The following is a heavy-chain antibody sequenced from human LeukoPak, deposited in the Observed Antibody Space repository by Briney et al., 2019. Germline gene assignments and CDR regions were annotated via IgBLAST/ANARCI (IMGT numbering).Heavy chain of an antibody. CDR2: IYYSGST. D-gene: IGHD4-23*01. V-gene: IGHV4-31*03. CDR1: GGSISSGGYY. CDR3: ARGHFFTVVTPKGFFDL. J-gene: IGHJ2*01. Sequence: PSETLSLTCTVSGGSISSGGYYWSWIRQHPGKGLEWIGYIYYSGSTYYNPSLKSRVTISVDTSKNQFSLKLSSVTAADTAVYYCARGHFFTVVTPKGFFDLWGRGTLVTVSS.